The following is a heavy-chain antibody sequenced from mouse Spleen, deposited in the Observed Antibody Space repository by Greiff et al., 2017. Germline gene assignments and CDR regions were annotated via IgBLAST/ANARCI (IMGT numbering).Heavy chain of an antibody. CDR3: TREGAYDYDPFYAMDY. CDR2: IYPGNSDT. V-gene: IGHV1-5*01. D-gene: IGHD2-4*01. J-gene: IGHJ4*01. Sequence: VHVKQSGTVLARPGASVKMSCKTSGYTFTSYWMHWVKQRPGQGLEWIGAIYPGNSDTSYNQKFKGKAKLTAVTSASTAYMELSSLTNEDSAVYYCTREGAYDYDPFYAMDYWGQGTSVTVSS. CDR1: GYTFTSYW.